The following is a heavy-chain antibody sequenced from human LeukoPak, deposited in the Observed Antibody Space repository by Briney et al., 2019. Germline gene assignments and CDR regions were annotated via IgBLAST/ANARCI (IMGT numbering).Heavy chain of an antibody. V-gene: IGHV3-30*02. CDR3: AKGDYYDSSGYDY. CDR1: GFTSSSYG. D-gene: IGHD3-22*01. J-gene: IGHJ4*02. Sequence: GRSLRLSCAASGFTSSSYGMHWVRQAPGKGLEWVAFIRYDGSNKYYADSVKGRFTISRDNSKNTLYLQMNSLRAEDTAVYYCAKGDYYDSSGYDYWGQGTLATVSS. CDR2: IRYDGSNK.